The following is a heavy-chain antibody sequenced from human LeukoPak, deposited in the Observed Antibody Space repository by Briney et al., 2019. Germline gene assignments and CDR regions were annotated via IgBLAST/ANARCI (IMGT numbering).Heavy chain of an antibody. CDR1: GFTFSSYW. J-gene: IGHJ4*02. CDR3: ARGYPVRSYYDILRNYSPPSSDFDY. Sequence: PGGSLRLSCAASGFTFSSYWMHWVRQAPGKGLVWVSRINSDGSSTSYADSVKGRFTISRDNAKNTLYLQMNSLRAEDTAVYYCARGYPVRSYYDILRNYSPPSSDFDYWGQGTLVTVSS. CDR2: INSDGSST. V-gene: IGHV3-74*01. D-gene: IGHD3-9*01.